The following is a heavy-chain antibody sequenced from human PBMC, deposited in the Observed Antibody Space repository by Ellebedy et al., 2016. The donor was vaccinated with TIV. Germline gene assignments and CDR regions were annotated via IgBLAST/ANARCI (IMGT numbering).Heavy chain of an antibody. CDR1: GFTFGAFA. CDR3: AKGSSSGFNYDRVGFEY. CDR2: ISGDGRFT. Sequence: GGSLRLSCAASGFTFGAFAIHWVRQAPGKGLEWLSVISGDGRFTYYADSVRGRFTITRDNSKNTLYLQMNRLTTEDTAVYYCAKGSSSGFNYDRVGFEYWGQGTLVTVSS. D-gene: IGHD3-22*01. V-gene: IGHV3-23*01. J-gene: IGHJ4*02.